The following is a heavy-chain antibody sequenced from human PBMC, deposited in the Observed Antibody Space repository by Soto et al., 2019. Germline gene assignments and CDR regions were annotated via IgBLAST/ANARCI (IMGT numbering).Heavy chain of an antibody. CDR2: ISTHNDNT. CDR3: ARVYSSGWKGLGY. CDR1: GYTFISYG. J-gene: IGHJ4*02. Sequence: QLVQSGAEVKKPGSSVKFSCKAFGYTFISYGIGWVRQAPGQGLEWMGWISTHNDNTNYAQQFQGRVTFTTDTSTSTAYMELRSLTSDDTAIYYCARVYSSGWKGLGYWGQGTLVTVSS. D-gene: IGHD6-19*01. V-gene: IGHV1-18*01.